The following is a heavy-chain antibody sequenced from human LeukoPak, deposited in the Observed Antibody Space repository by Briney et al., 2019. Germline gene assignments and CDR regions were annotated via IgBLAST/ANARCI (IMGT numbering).Heavy chain of an antibody. D-gene: IGHD3-10*01. V-gene: IGHV3-7*01. CDR1: GFTFGSYA. J-gene: IGHJ6*02. CDR2: IKQDGSEK. Sequence: GGSLRLSCAASGFTFGSYAMSWVRQAPGKGLEWVANIKQDGSEKYYVDSVKGRFTISRDNAKNSLYLQMNSLRAEDTAVYHCARDGHYYGSGSYPLYYYYYGMDVWGQGTTVTVSS. CDR3: ARDGHYYGSGSYPLYYYYYGMDV.